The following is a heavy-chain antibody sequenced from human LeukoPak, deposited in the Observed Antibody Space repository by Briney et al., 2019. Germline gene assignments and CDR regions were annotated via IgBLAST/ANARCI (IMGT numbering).Heavy chain of an antibody. D-gene: IGHD1-26*01. J-gene: IGHJ4*02. CDR2: ISSSGSTI. Sequence: PGGSLRLSCAASGFTFSSYEMNWVRQAPGKGLEWVSYISSSGSTIYYADSVKGRFTISRDNAKNSLYLQMNSLRAEDTAVYYCAKDRRGSYYYRRGTRTYFDYGGQGTLVTVSP. CDR3: AKDRRGSYYYRRGTRTYFDY. V-gene: IGHV3-48*03. CDR1: GFTFSSYE.